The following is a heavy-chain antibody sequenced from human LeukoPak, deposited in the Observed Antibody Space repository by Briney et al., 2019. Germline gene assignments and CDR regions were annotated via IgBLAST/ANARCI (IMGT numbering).Heavy chain of an antibody. D-gene: IGHD3-16*02. V-gene: IGHV1-46*01. Sequence: ASVKLSCEASGYIFTTYYLNWVRQAPGQGLEWMGMISPSVGSAKFAQRFQGRVTMTMDRSTSTVYMDLNSLRSDDTAVYYCAREPMGVTVHFDHWGEGTRVTVSS. CDR2: ISPSVGSA. CDR3: AREPMGVTVHFDH. J-gene: IGHJ4*02. CDR1: GYIFTTYY.